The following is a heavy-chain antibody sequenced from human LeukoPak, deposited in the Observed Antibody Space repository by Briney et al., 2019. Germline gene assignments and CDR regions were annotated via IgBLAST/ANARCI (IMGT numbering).Heavy chain of an antibody. CDR1: GFTFDDYA. Sequence: GRSLRLSCAASGFTFDDYAMHWVRQAPGKGLEWVSGISWNSGSIGYADSVKGRFTISRDNAKNSLYLQKNSLRAEDMALYYCAKGYCSSTSCRFDYWGQGALVTVSS. CDR2: ISWNSGSI. V-gene: IGHV3-9*03. J-gene: IGHJ4*02. D-gene: IGHD2-2*01. CDR3: AKGYCSSTSCRFDY.